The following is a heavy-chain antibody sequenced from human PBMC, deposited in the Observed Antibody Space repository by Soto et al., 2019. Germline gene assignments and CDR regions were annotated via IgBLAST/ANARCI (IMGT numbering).Heavy chain of an antibody. Sequence: QLQLQLSGPGLVKPSQTLSLTCAISGDSVSRNNVTWNWIRQSPSRGLEWLGRTFYRSKYYNDYAFSVKGRITINAGTSENQFSLQMTSVTPEDTAVYFCARNEGSGYDYYFDFWGQGILVTVAS. CDR3: ARNEGSGYDYYFDF. J-gene: IGHJ4*02. V-gene: IGHV6-1*01. CDR1: GDSVSRNNVT. CDR2: TFYRSKYYN. D-gene: IGHD5-12*01.